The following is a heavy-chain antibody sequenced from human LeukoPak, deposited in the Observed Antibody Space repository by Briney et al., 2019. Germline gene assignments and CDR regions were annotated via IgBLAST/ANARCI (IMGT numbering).Heavy chain of an antibody. CDR3: ARRATANSGYHFDY. D-gene: IGHD3-22*01. CDR1: GFAVSNNY. V-gene: IGHV3-66*01. Sequence: GGSLRLSCAASGFAVSNNYMSWVRQAPGKGLEWVSVIYSGGSTYYADSVKGRFTISRDNSRNTMYLQMNSLRAEDTAVYYCARRATANSGYHFDYWGQGTLVTVSS. CDR2: IYSGGST. J-gene: IGHJ4*02.